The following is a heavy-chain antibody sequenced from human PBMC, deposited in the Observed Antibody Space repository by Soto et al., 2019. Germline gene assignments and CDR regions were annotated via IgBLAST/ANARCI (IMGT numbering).Heavy chain of an antibody. D-gene: IGHD2-2*01. CDR1: GYTFTSYG. Sequence: QVQLVQSGAEVKKPGASVKVSCKASGYTFTSYGISWVRQAPGQGLEWMGWISAYNGNTNYAQKLQGRVTITTDTSTRTAYMELRRMRSDDTAVYYCARDGRSAAAGYYYGMDVWGQGTTVTVSS. V-gene: IGHV1-18*04. CDR3: ARDGRSAAAGYYYGMDV. CDR2: ISAYNGNT. J-gene: IGHJ6*02.